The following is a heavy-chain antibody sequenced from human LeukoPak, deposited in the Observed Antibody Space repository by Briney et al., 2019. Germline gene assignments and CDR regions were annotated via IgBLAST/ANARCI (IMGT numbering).Heavy chain of an antibody. Sequence: GGSLRLSCAASGFSFSNYAMSWVRQAPGKGLEWVSSISDSGAATYYADSVKGRFTISRDNSKNTLYLQLNSLGAEDTAVYYCAKIAPWGAVTTTDGFDYWGQGTLVTVSS. V-gene: IGHV3-23*01. CDR3: AKIAPWGAVTTTDGFDY. J-gene: IGHJ4*02. CDR1: GFSFSNYA. D-gene: IGHD4-17*01. CDR2: ISDSGAAT.